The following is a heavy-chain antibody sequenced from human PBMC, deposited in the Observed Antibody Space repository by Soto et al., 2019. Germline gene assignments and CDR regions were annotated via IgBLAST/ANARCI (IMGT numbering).Heavy chain of an antibody. V-gene: IGHV3-9*01. J-gene: IGHJ5*02. CDR2: ISWNSGSI. Sequence: EVQLVESGGGLVQPGRSLRLSCAASGFTFDDYAMHWVRQAPGKGLEWVSGISWNSGSIGYADSVKGRFTISRDNAKNSLYLQMNSLRAEDTALYYCAKDKSYSWTNWFDPWGQGTLVTVSS. D-gene: IGHD1-20*01. CDR3: AKDKSYSWTNWFDP. CDR1: GFTFDDYA.